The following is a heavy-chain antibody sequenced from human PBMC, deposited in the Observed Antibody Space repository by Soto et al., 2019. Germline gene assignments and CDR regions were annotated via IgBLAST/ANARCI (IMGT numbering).Heavy chain of an antibody. V-gene: IGHV3-23*01. D-gene: IGHD2-15*01. Sequence: EVHLLESGGDLVQPGGSLRLSCAASGFTFSNYAMSWVRQAPGKGLDWVSGLSGSAASTFYADSVKGRFTTSRDKSKSTLYLQMNSLRAEDTAVYYCAKGTGRYCSGGRCYLGGPFDYWGQGTLVTVSS. CDR1: GFTFSNYA. J-gene: IGHJ4*02. CDR3: AKGTGRYCSGGRCYLGGPFDY. CDR2: LSGSAAST.